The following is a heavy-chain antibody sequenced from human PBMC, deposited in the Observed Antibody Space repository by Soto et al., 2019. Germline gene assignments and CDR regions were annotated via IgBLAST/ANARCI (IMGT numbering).Heavy chain of an antibody. J-gene: IGHJ4*02. CDR1: GXTFSSYS. Sequence: GSLRLSCAASGXTFSSYSTNWVRRAPGKGLELVSSVSANGRNTYYADSVKGRFTVSRDKSKNALFLQLDSLRVEDTAIYYCAKDLSSLGWLALGAPFDSWGPGTLGTVSS. CDR2: VSANGRNT. CDR3: AKDLSSLGWLALGAPFDS. D-gene: IGHD3-22*01. V-gene: IGHV3-23*01.